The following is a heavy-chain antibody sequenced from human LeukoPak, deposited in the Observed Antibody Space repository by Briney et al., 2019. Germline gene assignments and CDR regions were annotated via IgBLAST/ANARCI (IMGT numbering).Heavy chain of an antibody. CDR2: INPNSGDT. Sequence: ASVRVSCKASGYTFTGNYIHWVRQAPGQGLEWMGRINPNSGDTNYAQKFQGRVTMTRDTSISTAYMELSGLRSDDTAVYYCARDYCSSTSCLFDYWGQGTLVSVSS. CDR3: ARDYCSSTSCLFDY. CDR1: GYTFTGNY. J-gene: IGHJ4*02. D-gene: IGHD2-2*01. V-gene: IGHV1-2*06.